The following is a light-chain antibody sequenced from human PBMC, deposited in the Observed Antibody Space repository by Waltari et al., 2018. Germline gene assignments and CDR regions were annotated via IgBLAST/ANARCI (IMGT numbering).Light chain of an antibody. J-gene: IGLJ3*02. CDR1: SSNIGDNV. Sequence: QSVLTQPPSASGTPGQRVTISCSGSSSNIGDNVVNWYQQLPGKAPKLLIYRNDQRPSGVPDRFSAAKSGTSASLAISGLQSEDEADYDCAAWDDRMNGHWVFGGGTKVTVL. CDR3: AAWDDRMNGHWV. V-gene: IGLV1-44*01. CDR2: RND.